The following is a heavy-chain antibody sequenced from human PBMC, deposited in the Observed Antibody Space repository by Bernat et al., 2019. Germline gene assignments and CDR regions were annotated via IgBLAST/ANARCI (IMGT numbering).Heavy chain of an antibody. CDR3: ARHMKSVSSGIGLVDY. CDR2: ISTSSSTI. D-gene: IGHD6-25*01. Sequence: EVQLVESGGGLVQPGGSLRLSCAASGFTFSSYNMNWVRQAPGKGLEWVSYISTSSSTIYYGDSVKGRFTISRDNAKNSMYLQMNSLRDEDTAIYYCARHMKSVSSGIGLVDYWGQGAPVTVSS. J-gene: IGHJ4*02. V-gene: IGHV3-48*02. CDR1: GFTFSSYN.